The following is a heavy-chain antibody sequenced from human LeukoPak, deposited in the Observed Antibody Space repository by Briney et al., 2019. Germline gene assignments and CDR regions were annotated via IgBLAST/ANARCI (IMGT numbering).Heavy chain of an antibody. V-gene: IGHV3-7*04. Sequence: GGSLRLSCAASGFTFSSYAMSWVRQAPGKGLEWVANIKQDGGEKTYVDSVKGRFTISRDDAKNSLYLQMNSLRAEDTAVYYCVRTYYGSGSYYGYWGQGTLVTVSS. D-gene: IGHD3-10*01. CDR1: GFTFSSYA. J-gene: IGHJ4*02. CDR3: VRTYYGSGSYYGY. CDR2: IKQDGGEK.